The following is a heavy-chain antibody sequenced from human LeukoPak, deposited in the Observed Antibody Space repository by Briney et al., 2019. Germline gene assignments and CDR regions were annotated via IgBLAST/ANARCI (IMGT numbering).Heavy chain of an antibody. CDR3: ARDTSGWYFNL. CDR2: IHDSGTI. V-gene: IGHV4-59*01. Sequence: SETLSLTCTVSGGSMSTYYWSWIRQFPGKGLQWIGYIHDSGTINYNPSPKSRVTMSIDTSKNQFSLNLTSVTAGDTAIYYCARDTSGWYFNLWGRGTLVTVSS. CDR1: GGSMSTYY. D-gene: IGHD6-19*01. J-gene: IGHJ2*01.